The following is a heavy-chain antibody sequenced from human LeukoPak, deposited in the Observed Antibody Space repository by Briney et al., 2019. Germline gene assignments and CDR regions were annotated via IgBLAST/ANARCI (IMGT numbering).Heavy chain of an antibody. J-gene: IGHJ4*02. CDR2: INPNSGGT. Sequence: ASVKVSCKASGYTFTGYYMHWVRQAPGQGLEWMGWINPNSGGTNYAQKFQGRVTMTRDTSISTAYMELSRLRSDDTAVYYCAGGGYSGYDYPKHFDYWGQGTLVTVSS. CDR3: AGGGYSGYDYPKHFDY. V-gene: IGHV1-2*02. CDR1: GYTFTGYY. D-gene: IGHD5-12*01.